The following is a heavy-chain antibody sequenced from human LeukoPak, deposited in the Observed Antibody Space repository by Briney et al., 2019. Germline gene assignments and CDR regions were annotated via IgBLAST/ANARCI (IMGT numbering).Heavy chain of an antibody. CDR1: GFTFGSYA. Sequence: GGSLRLSCAASGFTFGSYAMSWVRQAPGKGLEWASAISGSGGSTYYADSVKGRFTISRDNSKNTLYLQMNSLRAEDTAVYYCAKWFVKVGATNDYYFDYWGQGTLVTVSS. J-gene: IGHJ4*02. V-gene: IGHV3-23*01. CDR3: AKWFVKVGATNDYYFDY. D-gene: IGHD1-26*01. CDR2: ISGSGGST.